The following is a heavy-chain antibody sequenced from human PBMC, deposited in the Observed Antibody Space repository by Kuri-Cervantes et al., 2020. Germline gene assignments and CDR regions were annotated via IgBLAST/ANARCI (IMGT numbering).Heavy chain of an antibody. Sequence: GGSLRLSCAASGFTFNSYSMNWVRQAPGKGLEWVSSISSSIYIYYADSVKGRFTISRDNAKNSLYLQMNSLRAEDTAVYYCAREVMRRDYYDSSGGRYFDLWGRGTLVTVSS. D-gene: IGHD3-22*01. CDR1: GFTFNSYS. V-gene: IGHV3-21*03. CDR3: AREVMRRDYYDSSGGRYFDL. CDR2: ISSSIYI. J-gene: IGHJ2*01.